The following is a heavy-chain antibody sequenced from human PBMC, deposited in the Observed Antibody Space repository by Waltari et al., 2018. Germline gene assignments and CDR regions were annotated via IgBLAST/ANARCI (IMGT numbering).Heavy chain of an antibody. CDR1: GGSLSSRSYY. CDR3: ARDGGTNDAFDI. D-gene: IGHD2-15*01. CDR2: IYYSGST. V-gene: IGHV4-39*07. J-gene: IGHJ3*02. Sequence: QLQLQESGPGLVKPSETLSLTCTVSGGSLSSRSYYWGWIRQPPGKGLEWIGSIYYSGSTYYNPSLKSRVTISVDTSKNQFSLKLSSVTAADTAVYYCARDGGTNDAFDIWGQGTMVTVSS.